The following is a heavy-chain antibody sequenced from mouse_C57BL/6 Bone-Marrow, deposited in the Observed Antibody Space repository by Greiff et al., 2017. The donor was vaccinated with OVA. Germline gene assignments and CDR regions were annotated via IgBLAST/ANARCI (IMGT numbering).Heavy chain of an antibody. Sequence: EVKLMESGPGLVKPSQSLSLTCSVTGYSITSGYYWNWIRQFPGNKLEWMGYISYDGSNNYNPSLKNRISITRDTSKNQFFLKLNSVTTEDTATYYCARKAANWDGNWYFDVWGTGTTVTVSS. CDR2: ISYDGSN. CDR1: GYSITSGYY. D-gene: IGHD4-1*01. V-gene: IGHV3-6*01. CDR3: ARKAANWDGNWYFDV. J-gene: IGHJ1*03.